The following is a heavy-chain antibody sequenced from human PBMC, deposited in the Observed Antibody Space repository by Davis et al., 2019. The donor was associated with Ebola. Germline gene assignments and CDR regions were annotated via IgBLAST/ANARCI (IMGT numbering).Heavy chain of an antibody. CDR2: INHSGST. D-gene: IGHD7-27*01. CDR3: ARGCRSLGKDAFDI. V-gene: IGHV4-34*01. CDR1: TGSFSGFS. J-gene: IGHJ3*02. Sequence: SETLSLTCAVYTGSFSGFSWSWIRQPPGKGLEWIGDINHSGSTNYNPSLKSRLTISVDTSKNQFSLRLNSLTAADTAVYYCARGCRSLGKDAFDIWGQGTMVTVSS.